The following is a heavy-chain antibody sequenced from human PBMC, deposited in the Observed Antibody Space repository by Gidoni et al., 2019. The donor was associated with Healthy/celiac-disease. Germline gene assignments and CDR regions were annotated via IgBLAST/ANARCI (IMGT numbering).Heavy chain of an antibody. Sequence: EVQLVESGGGLVKPGGSLRLSCAASGFTFSNAWMRWVRQAPGKGLEWVGRIKSKTDGGTTDYAAPVKGRFTISRDDSKNTLYLQMNSLKTEDTAVYYCTTAGSMGSGSYSPTYYYYYGMDVWGQGTTVTVSS. D-gene: IGHD3-10*01. J-gene: IGHJ6*02. CDR1: GFTFSNAW. V-gene: IGHV3-15*01. CDR3: TTAGSMGSGSYSPTYYYYYGMDV. CDR2: IKSKTDGGTT.